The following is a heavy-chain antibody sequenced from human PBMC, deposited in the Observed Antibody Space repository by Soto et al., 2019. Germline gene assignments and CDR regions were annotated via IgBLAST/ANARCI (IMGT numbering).Heavy chain of an antibody. CDR3: AKGPNDYGGLYYFDY. CDR1: GFTFDEYA. D-gene: IGHD4-17*01. J-gene: IGHJ4*02. CDR2: ISWNSGSI. Sequence: EVQLVESGGGLVQPGRSLRLSCAASGFTFDEYAMHWVRQAPGKGLEWVSGISWNSGSIGYADYVKGRFTISRDNAKNSLYLQMNSLSAEDTALYYCAKGPNDYGGLYYFDYWGQGTLVTVSS. V-gene: IGHV3-9*01.